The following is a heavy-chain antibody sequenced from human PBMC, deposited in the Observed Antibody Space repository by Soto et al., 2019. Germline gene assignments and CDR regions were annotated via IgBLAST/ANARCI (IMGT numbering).Heavy chain of an antibody. J-gene: IGHJ5*02. Sequence: ASVEGSCKVSGYTLTDLSMHWVRQAPGKGLEWMGGFDPEDGETIYAQKFQGRVTISADESTTTAYMELGSLRSDDTAVYYCAKDGGREGYFGNWFDPWGQGTLVTVSS. V-gene: IGHV1-24*01. CDR2: FDPEDGET. CDR3: AKDGGREGYFGNWFDP. CDR1: GYTLTDLS. D-gene: IGHD2-15*01.